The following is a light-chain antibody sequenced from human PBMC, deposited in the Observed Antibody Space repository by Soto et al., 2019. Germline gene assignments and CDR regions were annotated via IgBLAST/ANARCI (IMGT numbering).Light chain of an antibody. CDR2: EVT. Sequence: QSALTQPASVSGSPGQSITVSCTGTSSDIGGYNYVSWYQQHPGKAPKLMVYEVTNLPSGVSDRFSGSKSGNTASLTISGLQADDEGYYYCSSYTSRSTLYVFGTGTKVTVL. V-gene: IGLV2-14*01. CDR3: SSYTSRSTLYV. CDR1: SSDIGGYNY. J-gene: IGLJ1*01.